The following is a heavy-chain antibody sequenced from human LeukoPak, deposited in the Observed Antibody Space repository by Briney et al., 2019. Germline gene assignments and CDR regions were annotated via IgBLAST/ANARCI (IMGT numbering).Heavy chain of an antibody. CDR3: VRWWSCSTTSCSLYYFDY. Sequence: GESLKISCKGSGYNFTSYWIGWVRQMPGKGLEWMGIIYPGDSDTRYSPSFQGQVTISADKSISTAYLQWSSLKASDTAMYYCVRWWSCSTTSCSLYYFDYWGQGTLVTVSS. V-gene: IGHV5-51*01. CDR2: IYPGDSDT. CDR1: GYNFTSYW. J-gene: IGHJ4*02. D-gene: IGHD2-2*01.